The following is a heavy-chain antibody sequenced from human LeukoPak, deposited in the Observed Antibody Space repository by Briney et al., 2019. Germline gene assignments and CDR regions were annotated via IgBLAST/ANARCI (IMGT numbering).Heavy chain of an antibody. D-gene: IGHD4-17*01. CDR1: GGTFSSYA. CDR2: IIPIFGTA. CDR3: ARGMTTVTTYYYYMDV. J-gene: IGHJ6*03. V-gene: IGHV1-69*13. Sequence: ASVKVSCKASGGTFSSYAISWVRQAPGQGLEWMGGIIPIFGTANYAQKFQGRVTITADESTSTAYMELSSLRSEDTAVYYCARGMTTVTTYYYYMDVWGKGTTVTIPS.